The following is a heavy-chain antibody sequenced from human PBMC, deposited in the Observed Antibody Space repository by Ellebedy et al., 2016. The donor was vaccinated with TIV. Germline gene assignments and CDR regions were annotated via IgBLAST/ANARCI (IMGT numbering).Heavy chain of an antibody. CDR1: GFTFSTYA. V-gene: IGHV3-23*01. Sequence: GESLKISCAASGFTFSTYAMSWVRQAPGKGLEWVSAIYGGSDRTYYADSVKGRFTISSDNSTNTLYLQMNSLTAEDTAVYYCAKRPLAVAGTYYFDYWGQGTLVTVSS. D-gene: IGHD6-19*01. CDR3: AKRPLAVAGTYYFDY. J-gene: IGHJ4*02. CDR2: IYGGSDRT.